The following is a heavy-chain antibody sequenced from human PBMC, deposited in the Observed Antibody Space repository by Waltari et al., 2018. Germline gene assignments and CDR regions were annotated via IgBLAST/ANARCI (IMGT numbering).Heavy chain of an antibody. CDR2: IISSSSYI. V-gene: IGHV3-21*01. Sequence: EVQLVESGGGLVKPGGSLRLSCAASGFTFSSYSMNWVRQAPGKGLECGSSIISSSSYIYDADSVKGRFTISRDNAKNSLYLQMNSLRAEDTAVYYCARTTHWYFDLWGRGTLVTVSS. CDR3: ARTTHWYFDL. J-gene: IGHJ2*01. CDR1: GFTFSSYS. D-gene: IGHD1-1*01.